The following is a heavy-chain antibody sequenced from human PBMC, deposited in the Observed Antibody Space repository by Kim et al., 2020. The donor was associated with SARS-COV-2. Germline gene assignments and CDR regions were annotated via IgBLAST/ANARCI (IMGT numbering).Heavy chain of an antibody. CDR2: INPNSGGT. J-gene: IGHJ6*02. Sequence: ASVKVSCKASGYTFTGYYMHWVRQAPGQGLEWMGRINPNSGGTNYAQKFQGRVTMTRDTSISTAYMELSRLRSDDTAVYYCAREWELREGGTIRSYYYYGMDVWGQGTTVTVSS. D-gene: IGHD1-26*01. V-gene: IGHV1-2*06. CDR3: AREWELREGGTIRSYYYYGMDV. CDR1: GYTFTGYY.